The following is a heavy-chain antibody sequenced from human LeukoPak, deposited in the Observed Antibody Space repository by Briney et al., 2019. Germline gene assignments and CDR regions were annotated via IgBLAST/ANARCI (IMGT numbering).Heavy chain of an antibody. Sequence: PGRSLRRSCGASGFTFSYAWFSWVREALGCSLQLLLSIKSKGDGGTTDYAAPVKDRFTISRDDSKNILYLQMNSLKTEDTALYYCTTVTMVRGINWGQGTLVTVSS. CDR2: IKSKGDGGTT. D-gene: IGHD3-10*01. CDR3: TTVTMVRGIN. V-gene: IGHV3-15*01. CDR1: GFTFSYAW. J-gene: IGHJ4*02.